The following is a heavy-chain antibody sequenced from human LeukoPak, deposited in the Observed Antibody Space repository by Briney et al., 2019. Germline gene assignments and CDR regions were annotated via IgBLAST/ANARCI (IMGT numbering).Heavy chain of an antibody. CDR3: AKAFNLPNWNRTPFDY. CDR2: ISGSGTGT. Sequence: GGSLRLSRAASGFTFSSSAMSWVRQAPGKGLEWVSAISGSGTGTNHADSVKGRFTIPRDNSKSTLYLQMNSLRAEDTAVYYCAKAFNLPNWNRTPFDYWGQGTLVTVSS. V-gene: IGHV3-23*01. J-gene: IGHJ4*02. CDR1: GFTFSSSA. D-gene: IGHD1-1*01.